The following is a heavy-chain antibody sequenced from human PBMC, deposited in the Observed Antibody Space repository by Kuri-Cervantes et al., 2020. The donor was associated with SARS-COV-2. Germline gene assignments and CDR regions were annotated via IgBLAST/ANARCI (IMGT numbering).Heavy chain of an antibody. J-gene: IGHJ3*02. Sequence: LSLTCAASGFTFSSYSMNWVRQAPGKGLEWVSSISSSSSYIYYADSVKGRFTISRDNAKNSLYLQMNSLRAEDTAVYYCATGIAEGSYLSAAFDIWGQGTMVTV. CDR3: ATGIAEGSYLSAAFDI. D-gene: IGHD3-16*02. CDR1: GFTFSSYS. CDR2: ISSSSSYI. V-gene: IGHV3-21*01.